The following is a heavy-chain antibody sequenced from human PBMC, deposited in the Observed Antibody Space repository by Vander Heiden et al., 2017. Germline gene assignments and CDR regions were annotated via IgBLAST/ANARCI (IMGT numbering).Heavy chain of an antibody. D-gene: IGHD3-22*01. CDR2: ISWNSGSI. J-gene: IGHJ5*02. V-gene: IGHV3-9*02. CDR1: GFTSADYA. Sequence: EVQLVESGGGLVQPGRSLRLSCAASGFTSADYAMHWVRQAPGKGLEWVSGISWNSGSIGYADSVKGRFTISRDNAKNSLYLQMNSLRAEDTALYYCAKGPPRGIGVVPTGWFDPWGQGTLVTVSS. CDR3: AKGPPRGIGVVPTGWFDP.